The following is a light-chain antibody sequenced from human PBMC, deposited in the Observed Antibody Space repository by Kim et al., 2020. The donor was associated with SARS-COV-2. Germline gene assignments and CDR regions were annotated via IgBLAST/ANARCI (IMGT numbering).Light chain of an antibody. CDR2: DAS. J-gene: IGKJ2*01. Sequence: IVLTQSPGTLSLSPGERATLSCRASQSVNRNFLAWYQHKPGQAPRLLIYDASSRATGIPDRFSGSGSGTDFTLTINRLEPEDFAVYYSQQYISPPNTFGQGTKVDIK. V-gene: IGKV3-20*01. CDR3: QQYISPPNT. CDR1: QSVNRNF.